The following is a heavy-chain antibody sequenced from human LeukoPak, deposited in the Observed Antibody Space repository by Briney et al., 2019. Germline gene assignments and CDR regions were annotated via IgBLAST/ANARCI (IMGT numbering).Heavy chain of an antibody. V-gene: IGHV1-18*01. CDR2: ISAYNGNT. D-gene: IGHD6-19*01. CDR1: GYTFTSYG. CDR3: ARDIGYSSGWNLDY. Sequence: ASVTVSCKASGYTFTSYGISWVRQAPGQGLEWMGWISAYNGNTNYAQKLQGRVIMTTDTSTSTAYMELRSLRSDDTAVYYCARDIGYSSGWNLDYWGQGTLVTVSS. J-gene: IGHJ4*02.